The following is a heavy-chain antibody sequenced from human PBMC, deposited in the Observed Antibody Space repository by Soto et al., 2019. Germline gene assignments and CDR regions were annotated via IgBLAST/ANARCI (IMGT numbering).Heavy chain of an antibody. CDR3: AKEGPITNWYFDY. Sequence: QVQLVESGGGVVQPGRSLRLSCAASGFTFSSYGMHWVRQAPGKGLEWVTVISYDGKVAYYADSVKGRFTISRDNSKNTLYLQMNSLRTEDTAMYYCAKEGPITNWYFDYWGPGTLVTVSS. D-gene: IGHD1-1*01. V-gene: IGHV3-30*18. CDR1: GFTFSSYG. J-gene: IGHJ4*02. CDR2: ISYDGKVA.